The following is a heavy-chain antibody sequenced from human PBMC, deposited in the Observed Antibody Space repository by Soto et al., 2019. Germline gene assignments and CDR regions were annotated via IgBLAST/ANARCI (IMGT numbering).Heavy chain of an antibody. CDR1: GGSISRYY. V-gene: IGHV4-59*01. J-gene: IGHJ6*02. CDR2: IYYSGST. CDR3: ARWDSSGSYPSPRLGYYGMDV. Sequence: SETLSLTWRASGGSISRYYLSWVRQPPGKGLEWIGYIYYSGSTNYNPSLKSRVTISVDTSKNQFSLKLSSVTAADTAVYYCARWDSSGSYPSPRLGYYGMDVWGQGTTVTVPS. D-gene: IGHD3-22*01.